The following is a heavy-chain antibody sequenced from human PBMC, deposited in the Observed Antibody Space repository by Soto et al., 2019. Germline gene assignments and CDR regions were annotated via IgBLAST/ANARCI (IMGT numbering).Heavy chain of an antibody. CDR2: IILILGTA. CDR3: ARESGESYGALLDY. D-gene: IGHD5-18*01. J-gene: IGHJ4*02. Sequence: QVQLVQSGAEVKRPGSSVKVSCKASGGTFGNFAITWGGQPPGQGLGWRGGIILILGTANYAKRFQGRVTITADESTSTAYMELSSLRSEDTAVYYCARESGESYGALLDYWGQGTLVTVSS. CDR1: GGTFGNFA. V-gene: IGHV1-69*12.